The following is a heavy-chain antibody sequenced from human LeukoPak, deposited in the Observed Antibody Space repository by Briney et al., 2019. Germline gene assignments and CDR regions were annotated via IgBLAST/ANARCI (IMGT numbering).Heavy chain of an antibody. V-gene: IGHV3-21*04. D-gene: IGHD6-6*01. CDR1: GFTFSSYS. Sequence: PGGSLRLSCAASGFTFSSYSMNWVRQAPGKGLEWVSSISSSSSYIYYADSVKGRFTISRDNAKNSLYLQMNSLRAEDTALYYCARDIAARFRHGAFDIWGQGTMVTVSS. CDR3: ARDIAARFRHGAFDI. CDR2: ISSSSSYI. J-gene: IGHJ3*02.